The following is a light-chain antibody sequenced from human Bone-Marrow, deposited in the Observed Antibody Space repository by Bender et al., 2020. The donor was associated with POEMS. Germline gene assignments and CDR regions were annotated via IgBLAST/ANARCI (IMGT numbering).Light chain of an antibody. Sequence: QSVLTQPLSASGTPGQRVTISCSGGSSNIGAHAVNWYQHLPGTAPKLLIYSSHRRPSEVPDRFYCYRFGTSACLASSGHQSEDEAGYCGAVWDDSLNDWVFGGVTTLPVL. CDR3: AVWDDSLNDWV. CDR2: SSH. V-gene: IGLV1-44*01. J-gene: IGLJ3*02. CDR1: SSNIGAHA.